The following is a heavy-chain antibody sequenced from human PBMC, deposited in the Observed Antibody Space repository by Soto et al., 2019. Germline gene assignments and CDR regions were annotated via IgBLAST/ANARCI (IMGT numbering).Heavy chain of an antibody. D-gene: IGHD3-22*01. V-gene: IGHV4-31*03. J-gene: IGHJ3*02. Sequence: QVQLQESGPGLVKPSQTLSSTCTVSGGSISSGGYYWSWIRQHPGKGLEWIGYIYYIGSTYYNPSLKSRVNISVDTSKNQVSLKLSSVTAADTAVYYCARDSYYDSSGHLRGAFDIWGQGTMVTVSS. CDR2: IYYIGST. CDR3: ARDSYYDSSGHLRGAFDI. CDR1: GGSISSGGYY.